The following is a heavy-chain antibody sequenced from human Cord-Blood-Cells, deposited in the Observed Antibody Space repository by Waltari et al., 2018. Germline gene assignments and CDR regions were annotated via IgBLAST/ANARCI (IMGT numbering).Heavy chain of an antibody. CDR3: ARDQGFWSGLRLYYYYGMDV. CDR2: ISAYNGNT. CDR1: GYTFTSYG. D-gene: IGHD3-3*01. J-gene: IGHJ6*02. V-gene: IGHV1-18*01. Sequence: QVQLVQSGAEVKKPGASVKVSCKASGYTFTSYGISWVRQAPGQGLEWMGWISAYNGNTNYAQKLQGRVTMTTDTSTSTAYMERRSLRSDDTAVYYCARDQGFWSGLRLYYYYGMDVWGQGTTVTVSS.